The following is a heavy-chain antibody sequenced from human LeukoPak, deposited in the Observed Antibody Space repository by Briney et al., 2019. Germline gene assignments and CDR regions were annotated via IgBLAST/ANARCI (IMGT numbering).Heavy chain of an antibody. D-gene: IGHD4-17*01. Sequence: SETLSLTCTVSGYSISSGYYWGWIRQPPGKGLEWIGSIYHSGSTYYNPSLKSRVTISVDTSKNQFSLKLSSVTAADTAVYYCASGDYRYYFDYWGQGTLVTVSS. J-gene: IGHJ4*02. V-gene: IGHV4-38-2*02. CDR3: ASGDYRYYFDY. CDR2: IYHSGST. CDR1: GYSISSGYY.